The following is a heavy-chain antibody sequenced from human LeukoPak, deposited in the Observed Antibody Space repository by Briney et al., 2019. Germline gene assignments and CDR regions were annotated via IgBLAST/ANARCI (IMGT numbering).Heavy chain of an antibody. D-gene: IGHD6-13*01. J-gene: IGHJ5*02. V-gene: IGHV5-51*01. CDR1: GYSFTSYW. Sequence: GESLKISCQGFGYSFTSYWIGWVRQMPGKGMEWMGVIYPGDLRVRYNPSFQGQVTISVDKSINTAYLQWVSLRASDSAMYYCVCRDLTSTWSFPSGQGTLVTVSS. CDR2: IYPGDLRV. CDR3: VCRDLTSTWSFP.